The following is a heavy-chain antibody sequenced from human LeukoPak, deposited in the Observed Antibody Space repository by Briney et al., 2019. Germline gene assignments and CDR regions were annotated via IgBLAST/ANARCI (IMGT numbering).Heavy chain of an antibody. CDR2: IYNSGST. D-gene: IGHD6-19*01. CDR1: GDSISSSSYY. Sequence: SETLSLTCSVSGDSISSSSYYWGWIRQPPGKGLEWIGSIYNSGSTYYNPSLKSRVTISVDTSKNQFSLKLTSVTAADTAVYYCAGPSSSGWYLVYWGQGTLVTVSS. J-gene: IGHJ4*02. V-gene: IGHV4-39*01. CDR3: AGPSSSGWYLVY.